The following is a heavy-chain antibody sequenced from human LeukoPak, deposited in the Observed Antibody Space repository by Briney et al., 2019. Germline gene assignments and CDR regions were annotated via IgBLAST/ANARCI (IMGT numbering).Heavy chain of an antibody. J-gene: IGHJ4*02. CDR2: IYYSGST. Sequence: SETLSLTCTVSGGSISSGGYYWSWIRQHPGKGLEWIGYIYYSGSTYYNPSLKSRVTISVDTSKNQFSLKLSSVTAADTAVYYCARERKVTTRLYYFDYWGQGTLVTVSS. CDR3: ARERKVTTRLYYFDY. CDR1: GGSISSGGYY. V-gene: IGHV4-31*03. D-gene: IGHD4-17*01.